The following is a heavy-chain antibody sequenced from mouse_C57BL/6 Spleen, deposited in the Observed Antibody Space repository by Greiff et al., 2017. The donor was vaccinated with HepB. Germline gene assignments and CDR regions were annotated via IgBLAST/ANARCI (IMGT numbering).Heavy chain of an antibody. CDR3: ARGNIYYGTY. J-gene: IGHJ3*01. CDR1: GYSFTSYY. CDR2: IYPGSGNT. D-gene: IGHD2-1*01. V-gene: IGHV1-66*01. Sequence: VNVVESGPELVKPGASVKISCKASGYSFTSYYIHWVKQRPGQGLEWIGWIYPGSGNTKYNEKFKGKATLTADTSSSTAYMQLSSLTSEDSAVYYCARGNIYYGTYWGQGTLVTVSA.